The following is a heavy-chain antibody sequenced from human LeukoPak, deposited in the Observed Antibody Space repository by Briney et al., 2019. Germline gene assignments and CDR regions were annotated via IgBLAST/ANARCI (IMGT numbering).Heavy chain of an antibody. CDR1: GFTVSSDY. J-gene: IGHJ4*02. Sequence: GGSLRLSCAASGFTVSSDYMYWVRQAPGKGLEWVSVIYSGDSTYYADSVKGRFTISRDNSKNTLYLQMNSLRAEDTAVYYCAGDSSGYYYFGYWGQGTLVTVSS. D-gene: IGHD3-22*01. V-gene: IGHV3-53*01. CDR3: AGDSSGYYYFGY. CDR2: IYSGDST.